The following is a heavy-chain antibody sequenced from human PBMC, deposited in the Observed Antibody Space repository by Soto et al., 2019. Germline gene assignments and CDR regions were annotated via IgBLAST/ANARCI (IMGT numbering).Heavy chain of an antibody. CDR3: AGRASTVTYYFDY. J-gene: IGHJ4*02. CDR1: GGSFSGYY. CDR2: INHSGST. V-gene: IGHV4-34*01. Sequence: QVQLQQWGAGLLKPSETLSLTCAVYGGSFSGYYWSWIRQPPGKGLEWIGEINHSGSTNYNPSLKSRVTISVDTSKNQFSLKLSSVTAADTAVYYCAGRASTVTYYFDYWGQGTLVTVSS. D-gene: IGHD4-17*01.